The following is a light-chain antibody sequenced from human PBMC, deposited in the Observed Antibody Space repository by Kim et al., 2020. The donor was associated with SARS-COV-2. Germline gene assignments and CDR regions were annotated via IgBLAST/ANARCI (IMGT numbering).Light chain of an antibody. V-gene: IGKV1-16*02. CDR2: GAS. Sequence: ASVGDRVTINCRASQAISNYLAWFQQEPGKAPKSLIYGASNLQSGVPSKFSGSGSGTDFTLTISSLQPEDSATYYCQQYNSYPITFGQGTRLEIK. J-gene: IGKJ5*01. CDR1: QAISNY. CDR3: QQYNSYPIT.